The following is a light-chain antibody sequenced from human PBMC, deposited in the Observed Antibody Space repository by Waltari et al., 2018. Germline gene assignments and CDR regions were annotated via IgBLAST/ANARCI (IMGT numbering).Light chain of an antibody. CDR1: QTPLHNNGNKY. CDR2: LGS. J-gene: IGKJ4*01. CDR3: MQALESPLT. Sequence: DIVMTQSPLSLPVTPGEPASIPCRSTQTPLHNNGNKYLDWYVQKPGQSPQLLIYLGSNRASGVPDRFSGSGSGTDFTLEISSVEADDVGIYYCMQALESPLTFGGGTQLEIK. V-gene: IGKV2-28*01.